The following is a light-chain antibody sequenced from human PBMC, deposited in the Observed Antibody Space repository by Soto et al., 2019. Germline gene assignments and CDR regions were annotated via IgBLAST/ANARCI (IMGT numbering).Light chain of an antibody. CDR2: GAS. CDR3: HQYGSAPAWT. CDR1: QSISSNY. J-gene: IGKJ1*01. V-gene: IGKV3-20*01. Sequence: EIVLTQSPGTLSLFPGERATLSCRASQSISSNYLAWYQQKPGQAPRLLIHGASNRATGIPDRFSGAGSGTDFTLTSSRLEPEDFAVYYCHQYGSAPAWTFGHGTKVEIK.